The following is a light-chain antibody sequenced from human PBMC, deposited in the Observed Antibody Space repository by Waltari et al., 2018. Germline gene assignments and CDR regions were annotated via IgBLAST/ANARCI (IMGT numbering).Light chain of an antibody. CDR1: QSVGRT. V-gene: IGKV3-20*01. CDR2: DAS. J-gene: IGKJ1*01. CDR3: QKYGTRPAT. Sequence: EIVLTQSPGSLSLSPGDRATLSCRASQSVGRTLAWYQQRPGQAPRLLIYDASSRATGIPDRFSGSGSGTDFSLTISRLEPEDFAFYYCQKYGTRPATFGQGTKVEVK.